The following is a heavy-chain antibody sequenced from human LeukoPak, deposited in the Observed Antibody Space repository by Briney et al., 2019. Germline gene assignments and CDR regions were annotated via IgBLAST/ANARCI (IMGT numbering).Heavy chain of an antibody. Sequence: SETLSLTCAVYGGSFSGYYWSWIRQPPGKGLEWIGEINHSGSTNYNPSLKSRVTISVDTSKTKFSLKLSSVTAADTAVYYCARSHGSGSYYNLTDYWGQGTLVTVSS. CDR2: INHSGST. V-gene: IGHV4-34*01. J-gene: IGHJ4*02. CDR3: ARSHGSGSYYNLTDY. CDR1: GGSFSGYY. D-gene: IGHD3-10*01.